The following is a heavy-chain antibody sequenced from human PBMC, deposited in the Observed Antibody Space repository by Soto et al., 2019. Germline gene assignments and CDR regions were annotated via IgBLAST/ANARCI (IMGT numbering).Heavy chain of an antibody. Sequence: ASVKVSCKASGYTFTRYYMHWVRQAPGQGLEWMGVIDPSAGSTTNAQTFRGRVTMTRDTSTSSVYMEVSSLRSEDTAVYFCARSPVPVGTTLYLFDHWGQGTQVTVSS. V-gene: IGHV1-46*01. CDR1: GYTFTRYY. CDR2: IDPSAGST. J-gene: IGHJ4*02. D-gene: IGHD1-1*01. CDR3: ARSPVPVGTTLYLFDH.